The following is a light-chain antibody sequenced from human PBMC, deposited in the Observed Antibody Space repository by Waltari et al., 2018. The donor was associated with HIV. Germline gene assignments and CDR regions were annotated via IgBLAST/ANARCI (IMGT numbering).Light chain of an antibody. V-gene: IGLV3-1*01. CDR1: KLGKEY. J-gene: IGLJ2*01. CDR2: QDS. CDR3: QAWHISAAV. Sequence: SFELTQPPSVSVSPGQTAIITCSGDKLGKEYVCWYQKKPGQSPLQVIYQDSKRPSGIAGRFSGSNFGNTATLTISGAQALDEADYYCQAWHISAAVFGGGTKLTVL.